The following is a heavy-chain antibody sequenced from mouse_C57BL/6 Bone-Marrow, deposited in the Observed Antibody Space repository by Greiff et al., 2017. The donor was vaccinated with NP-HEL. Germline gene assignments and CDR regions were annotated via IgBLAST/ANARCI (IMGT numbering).Heavy chain of an antibody. Sequence: EVQLQQSGPELVKPGASVKISCKASGYSFTDYNMNWVKQSNGKSLEWIGVINPNYGTTSYNQKFKGKATLTVDQSSSTAYMQLNSLTSEDSAVYYCATYGNYVSYWYFDVWGTGTTVTVSS. D-gene: IGHD2-1*01. CDR1: GYSFTDYN. V-gene: IGHV1-39*01. J-gene: IGHJ1*03. CDR2: INPNYGTT. CDR3: ATYGNYVSYWYFDV.